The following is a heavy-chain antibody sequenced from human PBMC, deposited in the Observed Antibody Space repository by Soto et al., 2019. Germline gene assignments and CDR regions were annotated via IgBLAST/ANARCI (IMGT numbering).Heavy chain of an antibody. V-gene: IGHV1-46*01. CDR3: ARDRGSSSSPSNWFDP. CDR1: GYTFTSYY. Sequence: ASVKVSCKASGYTFTSYYMHWVRQAPGQGLEWMGIINPSGSSTSYAQKFQGRVTMTRDTSTSTVYMELSSLRSEDTAVYYCARDRGSSSSPSNWFDPWGQGTLVTVSS. D-gene: IGHD6-6*01. CDR2: INPSGSST. J-gene: IGHJ5*02.